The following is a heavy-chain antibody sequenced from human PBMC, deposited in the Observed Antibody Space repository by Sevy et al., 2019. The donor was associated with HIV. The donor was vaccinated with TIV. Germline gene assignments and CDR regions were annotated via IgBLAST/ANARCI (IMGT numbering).Heavy chain of an antibody. CDR2: ISRKSLGT. CDR3: AKEGNNSPDKFDS. V-gene: IGHV3-23*01. D-gene: IGHD1-1*01. CDR1: GFTFNKFA. J-gene: IGHJ4*02. Sequence: GGSVRLSCAASGFTFNKFAMSWVRQAPGRGLEWVSAISRKSLGTYYADPVKGRFSISRDDSKNMLYLQMSSLRGDDTAVYYCAKEGNNSPDKFDSWGQGTLVTVSS.